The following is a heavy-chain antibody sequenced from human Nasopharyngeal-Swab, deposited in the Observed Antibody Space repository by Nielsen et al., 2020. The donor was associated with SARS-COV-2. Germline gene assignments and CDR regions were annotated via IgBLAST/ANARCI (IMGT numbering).Heavy chain of an antibody. J-gene: IGHJ6*02. CDR3: ARESVTGGDGMDV. V-gene: IGHV4-34*01. D-gene: IGHD4-17*01. Sequence: WIRQPPGKGLEWIGEINHSGSTNYNPSLKSRVTISVDTSKNQFSLELSSVTAADTAVYYCARESVTGGDGMDVWGQGTTVTVSS. CDR2: INHSGST.